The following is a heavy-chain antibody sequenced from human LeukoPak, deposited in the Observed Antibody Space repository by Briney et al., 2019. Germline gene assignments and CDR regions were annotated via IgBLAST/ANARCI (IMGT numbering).Heavy chain of an antibody. J-gene: IGHJ6*03. CDR3: ARSRVAAAGHMDV. D-gene: IGHD6-13*01. Sequence: ASVKVSCKASGYTFTSYAMHWVRQAPGQRLEWMGWINAGNGNTKYSQEFQGRVTITRDTSASTAYMELSSLRSEDMAVYYCARSRVAAAGHMDVWGKGTTVTVSS. CDR2: INAGNGNT. CDR1: GYTFTSYA. V-gene: IGHV1-3*03.